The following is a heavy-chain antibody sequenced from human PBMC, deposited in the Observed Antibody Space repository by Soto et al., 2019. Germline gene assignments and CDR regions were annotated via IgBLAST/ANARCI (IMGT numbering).Heavy chain of an antibody. CDR1: GFTFSSYA. V-gene: IGHV3-23*01. CDR3: AKNNYDYIWGSYRYLAFHFDY. D-gene: IGHD3-16*02. J-gene: IGHJ4*02. Sequence: EVQLLESGGGLVQPGGSLRLSCAASGFTFSSYAMSWVRQAPGKGLEWVSAISGSGGSTYYADSVKGRFTISRVNSKNTLYLQMNSLRAEDTAVYYCAKNNYDYIWGSYRYLAFHFDYWGQGTLVTVSS. CDR2: ISGSGGST.